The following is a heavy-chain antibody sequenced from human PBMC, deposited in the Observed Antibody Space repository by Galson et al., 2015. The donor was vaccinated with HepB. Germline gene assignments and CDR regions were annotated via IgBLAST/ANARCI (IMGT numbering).Heavy chain of an antibody. J-gene: IGHJ2*01. CDR2: ISSTGTTM. CDR3: ARVSLGSGSFSAYWYFDL. CDR1: GFTFSSYT. V-gene: IGHV3-48*02. D-gene: IGHD3-10*01. Sequence: SLRLSCAASGFTFSSYTMNWVRQAPGKGLESVSYISSTGTTMYYADSAKGRFTISRDNAQNSLYLQMNSLRDEDTAVYYCARVSLGSGSFSAYWYFDLWGRGALVTVSS.